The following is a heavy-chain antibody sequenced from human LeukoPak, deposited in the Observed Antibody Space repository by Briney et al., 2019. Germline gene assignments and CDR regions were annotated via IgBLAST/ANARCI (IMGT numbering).Heavy chain of an antibody. V-gene: IGHV4-61*08. D-gene: IGHD4-17*01. CDR2: IYYSGST. CDR3: ARGYGDYTFDY. Sequence: SETLSLTCTVSGGSISSGDYYWSWIRQPPGKGLEWIGYIYYSGSTNYNPSLKSRVTISVDTSKNQFSLKLSSVTAADTAVYYCARGYGDYTFDYWGQGTLVTVSS. J-gene: IGHJ4*02. CDR1: GGSISSGDYY.